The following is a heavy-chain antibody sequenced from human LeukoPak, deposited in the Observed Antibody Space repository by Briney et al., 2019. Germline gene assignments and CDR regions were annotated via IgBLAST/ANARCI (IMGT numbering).Heavy chain of an antibody. CDR1: GYTFTGYY. J-gene: IGHJ6*03. Sequence: ASVKVSCKASGYTFTGYYMHWVRQAPGQGLGWMGWINPNSGGTNYAQKFQGRVTMTRDTSISTAYMELSSLRSEDTAVYYCARVYCGELCYMDVWGKGTTVTVSS. CDR2: INPNSGGT. CDR3: ARVYCGELCYMDV. D-gene: IGHD1-7*01. V-gene: IGHV1-2*02.